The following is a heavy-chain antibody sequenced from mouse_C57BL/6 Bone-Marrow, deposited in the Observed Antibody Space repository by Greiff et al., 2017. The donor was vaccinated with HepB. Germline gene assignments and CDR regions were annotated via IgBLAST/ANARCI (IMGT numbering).Heavy chain of an antibody. CDR1: GYTFTSYW. CDR2: IDPSDSYT. V-gene: IGHV1-50*01. J-gene: IGHJ2*01. Sequence: QVQLQQSGAELVKPGASVKLSCKASGYTFTSYWMQWVKQRPGQGLEWIGEIDPSDSYTNYNQKFKGKATLTVDTTSSTTYMQLDSLTSEDSAVYYYARGLQNYWGQGTTLTVSS. D-gene: IGHD3-1*01. CDR3: ARGLQNY.